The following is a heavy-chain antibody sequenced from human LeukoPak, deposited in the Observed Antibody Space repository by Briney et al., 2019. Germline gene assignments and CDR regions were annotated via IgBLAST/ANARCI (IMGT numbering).Heavy chain of an antibody. D-gene: IGHD4-23*01. V-gene: IGHV3-23*01. Sequence: PGGSLRLSCAASGLIFSSYAMSWVRQAPGKGLEWVSDIGGSGSGTTYADSVKGRFTISRDNSNNALYLQMNSLRAEDTAVYYCARARRCGLDDDYGGCFDSWGQGTLVTVSP. CDR1: GLIFSSYA. CDR3: ARARRCGLDDDYGGCFDS. J-gene: IGHJ4*02. CDR2: IGGSGSGT.